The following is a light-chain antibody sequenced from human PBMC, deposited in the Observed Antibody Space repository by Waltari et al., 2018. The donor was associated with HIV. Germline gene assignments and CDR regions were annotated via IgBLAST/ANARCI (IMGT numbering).Light chain of an antibody. Sequence: QSVLTQPPSVSGAPGQRVTISCTGSSSNIGAGYQVHWYQQLPGTAPKLLIYGNSNRPSGVPDRFSGSKSGTSASLAITGPQAEDEADYHCQSYDSSLSGYVFGTGTKVTVL. J-gene: IGLJ1*01. CDR1: SSNIGAGYQ. CDR2: GNS. CDR3: QSYDSSLSGYV. V-gene: IGLV1-40*01.